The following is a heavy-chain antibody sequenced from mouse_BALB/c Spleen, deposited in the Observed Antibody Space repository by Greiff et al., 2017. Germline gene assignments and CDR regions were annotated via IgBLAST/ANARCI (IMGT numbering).Heavy chain of an antibody. J-gene: IGHJ1*01. CDR2: IDPENGDT. V-gene: IGHV14-4*02. D-gene: IGHD1-1*01. CDR1: GFNIKDYY. Sequence: EVQRVESGAELVRSGASVKLSCTASGFNIKDYYMHWVKQRPEQGLEWIGWIDPENGDTEYAPKFQGKATMTADTSSNTAYLQLSSLTSEDTAVYYCNDYYYGSPWYFDVWGAGTTVTVSS. CDR3: NDYYYGSPWYFDV.